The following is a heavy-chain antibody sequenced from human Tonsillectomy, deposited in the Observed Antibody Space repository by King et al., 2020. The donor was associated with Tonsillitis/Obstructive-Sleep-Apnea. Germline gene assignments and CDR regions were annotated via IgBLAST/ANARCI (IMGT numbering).Heavy chain of an antibody. D-gene: IGHD1-26*01. J-gene: IGHJ4*02. V-gene: IGHV4-34*01. CDR2: INHSGST. CDR1: GGSFSGYY. CDR3: ATLGVGFDY. Sequence: VQLQQWGAGLLKPSETLSLTCAVYGGSFSGYYWSWIRQPPGKGLEWVGEINHSGSTNYNPSLQSRVTISVDTSKNQFSLKLSSVTAADTAVYYCATLGVGFDYGGQGPLVTVSS.